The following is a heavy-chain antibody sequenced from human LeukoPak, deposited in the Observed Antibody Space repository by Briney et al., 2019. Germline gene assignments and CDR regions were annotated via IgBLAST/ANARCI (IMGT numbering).Heavy chain of an antibody. CDR2: IYTSGST. V-gene: IGHV4-4*07. J-gene: IGHJ4*02. Sequence: PSETLSLTCTVSGGSINNYYWSWLRQPAGKGLEWIGRIYTSGSTNYNPSLKSRVTMSIDTSKNQFSLKLSSLTAADTAVYYCARAGYSGGYYLDYWGQGTLVTVSS. D-gene: IGHD5-12*01. CDR3: ARAGYSGGYYLDY. CDR1: GGSINNYY.